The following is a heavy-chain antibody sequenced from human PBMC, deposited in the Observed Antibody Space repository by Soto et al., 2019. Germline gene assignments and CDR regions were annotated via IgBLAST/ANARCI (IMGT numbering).Heavy chain of an antibody. CDR3: ASVAGWFGQHHHLDY. D-gene: IGHD3-10*01. CDR2: INAGNGNT. Sequence: ASVKVSCKASGYTFTSYAMHWVRQAPGQRLEWMGWINAGNGNTKYSQKFQGRVTITRDTSASTAYMELSSLRSEDTAVYYCASVAGWFGQHHHLDYWGQGTLVTVSS. CDR1: GYTFTSYA. J-gene: IGHJ4*02. V-gene: IGHV1-3*01.